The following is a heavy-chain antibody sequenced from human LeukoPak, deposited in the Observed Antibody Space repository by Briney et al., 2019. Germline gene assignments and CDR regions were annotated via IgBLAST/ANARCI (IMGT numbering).Heavy chain of an antibody. Sequence: PSETLSLTCTVSGGSISSSSYYWGWIRQPPGKGLEWIGSIYYSGSTYYNPSLKSRVTISVDTSKNQFSLKLSSVTAADTAVYYCARAITIAPNYYYGMDVWGQGTTVTVSS. CDR1: GGSISSSSYY. D-gene: IGHD3-9*01. V-gene: IGHV4-39*07. CDR2: IYYSGST. J-gene: IGHJ6*02. CDR3: ARAITIAPNYYYGMDV.